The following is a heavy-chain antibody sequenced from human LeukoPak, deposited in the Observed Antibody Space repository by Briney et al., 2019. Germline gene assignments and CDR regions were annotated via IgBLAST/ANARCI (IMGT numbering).Heavy chain of an antibody. CDR1: GFTFSSYW. D-gene: IGHD5-18*01. CDR3: ARALNRGYSYGYGY. Sequence: GGSLRLSCAASGFTFSSYWMHWVRHAPGKGLVWVSRINSDGSSTSHADSVKGRFTISRDNAKNTLYLQMNSLRAEDTAVYYCARALNRGYSYGYGYWGQGTLVTVSS. J-gene: IGHJ4*02. CDR2: INSDGSST. V-gene: IGHV3-74*01.